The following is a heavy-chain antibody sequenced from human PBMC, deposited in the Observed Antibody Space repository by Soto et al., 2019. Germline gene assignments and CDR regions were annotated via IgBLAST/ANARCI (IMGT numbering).Heavy chain of an antibody. CDR3: ARGGIYHPGGYYYHSFDY. CDR2: IYYTGST. CDR1: GGSISDYY. V-gene: IGHV4-59*01. D-gene: IGHD3-22*01. J-gene: IGHJ4*02. Sequence: NPSETLSLTCTVSGGSISDYYWNWIRLSPGNGLEWIGCIYYTGSTAYHPSLEGRVTISLDTSKQQFSLGVSSVSAADAGVYYCARGGIYHPGGYYYHSFDYWGQGTPVTVSS.